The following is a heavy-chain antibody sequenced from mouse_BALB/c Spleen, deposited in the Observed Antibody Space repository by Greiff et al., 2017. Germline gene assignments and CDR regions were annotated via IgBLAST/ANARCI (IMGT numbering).Heavy chain of an antibody. CDR2: ISSGGSYT. J-gene: IGHJ1*01. D-gene: IGHD1-1*01. CDR1: GFTFSSYG. CDR3: ARQILITTEGYFDV. Sequence: EVKVVESGGDLVKPGGSLKLSCAASGFTFSSYGMSWVRQTPDKRLEWVATISSGGSYTYYPDSVKGRFTISRDNAKNTLYLQMSSLKSEDTAMYYCARQILITTEGYFDVWGAGTTVTVSS. V-gene: IGHV5-6*01.